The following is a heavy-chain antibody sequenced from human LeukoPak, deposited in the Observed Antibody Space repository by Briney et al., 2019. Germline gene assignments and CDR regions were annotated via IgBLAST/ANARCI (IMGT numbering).Heavy chain of an antibody. CDR2: ISAYNGNT. CDR1: GYTFTSYG. CDR3: ARGWGYCSGGSCYPPSFDY. V-gene: IGHV1-18*01. D-gene: IGHD2-15*01. Sequence: ASVKVSCKASGYTFTSYGISWVRQAPGQGLEWMGWISAYNGNTNYAQKLQGRVTMTTDTSTSTAYMELRSLRSDDTAVYYCARGWGYCSGGSCYPPSFDYWGQGTLVTDSS. J-gene: IGHJ4*02.